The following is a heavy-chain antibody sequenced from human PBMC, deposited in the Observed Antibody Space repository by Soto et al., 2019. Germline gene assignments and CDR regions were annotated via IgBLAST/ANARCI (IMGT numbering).Heavy chain of an antibody. V-gene: IGHV1-69*02. J-gene: IGHJ4*02. CDR2: VNPIVSMS. CDR1: GDTFNFYS. CDR3: ASSYGSGYWAFDY. Sequence: QVQLVQSGAEVKRPGSSVKVSCKASGDTFNFYSINWVRQAPGLGLEWMGRVNPIVSMSNYAQKFQGRVTMTADKSTSTAYMELSSLRSEDSAIYYCASSYGSGYWAFDYWGQGALVPVSS. D-gene: IGHD3-10*01.